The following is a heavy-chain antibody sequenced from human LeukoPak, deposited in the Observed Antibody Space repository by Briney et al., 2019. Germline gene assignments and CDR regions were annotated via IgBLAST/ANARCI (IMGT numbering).Heavy chain of an antibody. CDR1: GGSFSGYY. CDR3: ARDVWLGELSPFDP. Sequence: PSETLSLTCAVYGGSFSGYYWSWIRQPPGKGLEWIGEINHSGSTNYNPSLKSRVTISVDTSKNQFSPKLSSVTAADTAVYYCARDVWLGELSPFDPWGQGTLVTVSS. J-gene: IGHJ5*02. V-gene: IGHV4-34*01. D-gene: IGHD3-10*01. CDR2: INHSGST.